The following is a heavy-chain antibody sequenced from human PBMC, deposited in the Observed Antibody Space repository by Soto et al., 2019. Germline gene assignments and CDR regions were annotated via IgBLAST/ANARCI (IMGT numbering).Heavy chain of an antibody. CDR3: ARVPRIAAKGYYYYYGMDV. CDR1: GGSISSGDYY. V-gene: IGHV4-30-4*01. CDR2: IYYSGST. D-gene: IGHD6-6*01. Sequence: QVQLQESGPGLVKPSQTLSLTCTVSGGSISSGDYYWSWIRQPPGKGLEWIGYIYYSGSTYYNPSLKSGVTLSVDTSKNQFSLKLSSVTAADTAVYYCARVPRIAAKGYYYYYGMDVWGQGTTVTVSS. J-gene: IGHJ6*02.